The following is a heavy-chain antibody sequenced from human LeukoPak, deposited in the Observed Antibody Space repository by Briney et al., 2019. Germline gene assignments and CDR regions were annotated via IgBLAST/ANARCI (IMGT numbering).Heavy chain of an antibody. J-gene: IGHJ5*02. CDR2: ITGGSGRT. D-gene: IGHD3-9*01. V-gene: IGHV3-23*01. Sequence: PGGSLRLSCAASGFTFSNYAMSWVRQAPGKGLEWVSTITGGSGRTYYTDSVKGRFTISRDHSENTLYLQMNSLRAEDTAVYYCARGRTGAYYDILTGYKTWGRAFWFDPWGQGTLVTVSS. CDR3: ARGRTGAYYDILTGYKTWGRAFWFDP. CDR1: GFTFSNYA.